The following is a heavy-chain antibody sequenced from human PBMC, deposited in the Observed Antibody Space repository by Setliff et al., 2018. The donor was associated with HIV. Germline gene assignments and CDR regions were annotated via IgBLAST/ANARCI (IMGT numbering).Heavy chain of an antibody. CDR2: MNPNSGNT. Sequence: ASVKVSCKASGYSFGNYDINWVRQATGQGLEWMGWMNPNSGNTGYAQKFQGRVTMTRDTSISTAYMELNNLKFEDTAVYYCARARRDSYDRGRRNHYYIDVWGKGTTVTVSS. CDR1: GYSFGNYD. CDR3: ARARRDSYDRGRRNHYYIDV. V-gene: IGHV1-8*02. D-gene: IGHD3-22*01. J-gene: IGHJ6*03.